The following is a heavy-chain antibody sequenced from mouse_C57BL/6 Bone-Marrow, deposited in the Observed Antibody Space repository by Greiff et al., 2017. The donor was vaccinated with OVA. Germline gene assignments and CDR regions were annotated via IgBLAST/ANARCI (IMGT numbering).Heavy chain of an antibody. J-gene: IGHJ3*01. D-gene: IGHD2-3*01. CDR1: GFTFSSYA. CDR2: ISDGGSYT. Sequence: EVHLVESGGGLVKPGGSLKLSCAASGFTFSSYAMSWVRQTPEKRLEWVATISDGGSYTYYPDNVKGRFTISRDNAKNNLYLQMSHLKSEDTAMYYCARPLCEGFAYWGQGTLVTVSA. V-gene: IGHV5-4*01. CDR3: ARPLCEGFAY.